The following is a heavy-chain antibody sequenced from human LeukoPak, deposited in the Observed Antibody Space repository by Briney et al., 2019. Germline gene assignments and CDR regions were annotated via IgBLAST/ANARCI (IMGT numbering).Heavy chain of an antibody. CDR3: ARDLGSGGGMDV. J-gene: IGHJ6*02. CDR2: IKRDGTEK. CDR1: GFTFTTYW. Sequence: GGSLRLSCVASGFTFTTYWMSWVRQAPGKGLEWVAIIKRDGTEKYYGDPVKGRFTISRDNAKNSLYLQMSSLRADDTAVFYCARDLGSGGGMDVWGQGTTVTVSS. V-gene: IGHV3-7*05. D-gene: IGHD2-15*01.